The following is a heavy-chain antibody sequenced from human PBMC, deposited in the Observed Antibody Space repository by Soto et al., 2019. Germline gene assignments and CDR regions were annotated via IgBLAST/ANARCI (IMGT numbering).Heavy chain of an antibody. D-gene: IGHD3-3*01. J-gene: IGHJ5*02. V-gene: IGHV4-31*03. CDR1: GGSISSGGYY. Sequence: SETLSLTCTVSGGSISSGGYYWSWIRQHPGKGLEWIGYIYYSGSTYYNPSLKSRVTISVDTSKNQFSLKLSSVTAADTAVYYCAREHPSDFWSGYRAGGNWFDPWGQGTLVTVSS. CDR3: AREHPSDFWSGYRAGGNWFDP. CDR2: IYYSGST.